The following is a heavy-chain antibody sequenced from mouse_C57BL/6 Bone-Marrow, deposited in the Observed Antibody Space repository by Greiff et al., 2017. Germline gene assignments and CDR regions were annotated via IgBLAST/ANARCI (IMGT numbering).Heavy chain of an antibody. CDR2: ISDGGSYT. CDR3: ASFYYYGSIDY. V-gene: IGHV5-4*01. J-gene: IGHJ2*01. D-gene: IGHD1-1*01. CDR1: GFTFSSYA. Sequence: EVQRVESGGGLVKPGGSLKLSCAASGFTFSSYAMSWVRQTPEKRLEWVATISDGGSYTYYPDNVKGRFTISRDNAKNNLYLQMSHLKSEDTAMYYCASFYYYGSIDYWGQGTTLTVSS.